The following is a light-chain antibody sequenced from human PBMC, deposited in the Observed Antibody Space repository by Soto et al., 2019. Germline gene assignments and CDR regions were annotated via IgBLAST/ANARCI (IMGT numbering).Light chain of an antibody. CDR3: SSFTTSSTWV. CDR1: SSDVGNYNY. CDR2: EVI. J-gene: IGLJ3*02. Sequence: QSALTQPASVSGSPGQSNTISCTGTSSDVGNYNYVSWYQQHPGKAPKLMIYEVISRPSGFSNRFSGSKSGNTSSLTISGLQTEDEADYYCSSFTTSSTWVFGGGTKLTVL. V-gene: IGLV2-14*01.